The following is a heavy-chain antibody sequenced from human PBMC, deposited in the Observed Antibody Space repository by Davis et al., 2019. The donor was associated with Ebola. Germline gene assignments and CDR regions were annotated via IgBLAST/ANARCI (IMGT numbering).Heavy chain of an antibody. J-gene: IGHJ4*02. V-gene: IGHV3-53*01. D-gene: IGHD3-22*01. Sequence: ESLKISCAASGFTVSSNYMSWVRQAPGKGLEWVSVIYSGGSTYYADSVKGRFTISRDNSKNTLYLQMNSLRAEDTAVYYCARDTMIAFDYWGQGTMVTVSS. CDR2: IYSGGST. CDR1: GFTVSSNY. CDR3: ARDTMIAFDY.